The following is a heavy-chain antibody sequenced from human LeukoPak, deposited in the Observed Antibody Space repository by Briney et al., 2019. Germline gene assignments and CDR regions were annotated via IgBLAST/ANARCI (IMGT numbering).Heavy chain of an antibody. J-gene: IGHJ6*02. D-gene: IGHD1-26*01. CDR2: IYSGGST. CDR1: GFTVSSNY. V-gene: IGHV3-53*01. CDR3: ASSLGATTWGYYYYYGMDV. Sequence: GGSLRLTCAASGFTVSSNYMSWVRQAPGKGLEWVSVIYSGGSTYYADSVKGRFTISRDNSKNTLYLQMNSLRAEDAAVYYCASSLGATTWGYYYYYGMDVWGQGTTVTVSS.